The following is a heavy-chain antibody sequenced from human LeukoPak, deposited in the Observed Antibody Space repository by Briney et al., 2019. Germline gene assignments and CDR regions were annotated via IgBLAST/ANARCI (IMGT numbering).Heavy chain of an antibody. Sequence: ASVKVSCKASGGTFSSYAISWVRQAPGQGLEWMGGIIPIFGTANYAQKFQGRVTITADKSTSTAYMELSSLRSEDTAVYYCATTRRGDYYDYYMDVWGKGTTVTVSS. CDR3: ATTRRGDYYDYYMDV. V-gene: IGHV1-69*06. CDR1: GGTFSSYA. J-gene: IGHJ6*03. CDR2: IIPIFGTA.